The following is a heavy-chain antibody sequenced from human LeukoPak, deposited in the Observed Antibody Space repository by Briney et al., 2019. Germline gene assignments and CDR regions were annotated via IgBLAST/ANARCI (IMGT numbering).Heavy chain of an antibody. Sequence: GGSLRLSCAASGFTFSSYAMSWVRQAPGKGLEWVSAISGSGGSTYYADSVKGRFTISRDSSKNTLYLQMNSLRAEDTAVYYCAKDRGYCSGGSCYPFDYWGQGTLVTVSS. CDR2: ISGSGGST. D-gene: IGHD2-15*01. CDR1: GFTFSSYA. J-gene: IGHJ4*02. V-gene: IGHV3-23*01. CDR3: AKDRGYCSGGSCYPFDY.